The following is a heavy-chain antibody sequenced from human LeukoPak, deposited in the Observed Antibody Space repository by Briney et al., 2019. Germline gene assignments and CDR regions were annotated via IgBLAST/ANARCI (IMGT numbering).Heavy chain of an antibody. CDR1: GFTFSSYA. Sequence: PGRSLRLSCAASGFTFSSYAMHWVRQAPGKGLEWVAVISYDGSNKYYADSVKGRFTISRDNSKNTLYLQMNSLRAEDTAVYYCARDQGEQQLGIDYWGQGTLVTVSS. CDR2: ISYDGSNK. V-gene: IGHV3-30-3*01. D-gene: IGHD6-13*01. J-gene: IGHJ4*02. CDR3: ARDQGEQQLGIDY.